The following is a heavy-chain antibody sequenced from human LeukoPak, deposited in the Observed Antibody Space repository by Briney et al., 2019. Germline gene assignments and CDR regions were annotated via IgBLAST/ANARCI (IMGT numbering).Heavy chain of an antibody. CDR2: MNPNSGNT. Sequence: ASVKVSCKASGYTFTSYDINWVRQATGQGLEWMGWMNPNSGNTGYAQKFQGRVTMTRNTSISTAYMELSSLRSDDTAVYYCARDGIAAAGTPFAEDWGQGTLVTVSS. CDR3: ARDGIAAAGTPFAED. CDR1: GYTFTSYD. V-gene: IGHV1-8*01. D-gene: IGHD6-13*01. J-gene: IGHJ4*02.